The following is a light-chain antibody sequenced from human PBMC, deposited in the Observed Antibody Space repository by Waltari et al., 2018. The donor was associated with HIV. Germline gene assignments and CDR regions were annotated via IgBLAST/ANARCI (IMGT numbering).Light chain of an antibody. CDR1: DSDIGAYS. Sequence: QSVLTQTPSTSGTPGQRVTMSCSGSDSDIGAYSVNWYQKFPGTAPKLLIYSNNQLPSGVPDRFAGSRSGTSASLAISGLQSGDEADYFCAAWDESRATYVFGTGTRVTVL. V-gene: IGLV1-44*01. CDR2: SNN. J-gene: IGLJ1*01. CDR3: AAWDESRATYV.